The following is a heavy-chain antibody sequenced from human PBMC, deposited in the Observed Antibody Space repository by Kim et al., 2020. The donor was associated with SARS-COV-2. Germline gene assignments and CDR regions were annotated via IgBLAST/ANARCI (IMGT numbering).Heavy chain of an antibody. CDR3: ARRGPDFWSGYPFDY. V-gene: IGHV4-39*01. CDR2: IYYSGST. D-gene: IGHD3-3*01. Sequence: SETLSLTCTVSGGSISSSSYYWGWIRQPPGKGLEWIGSIYYSGSTYYNPSLKSRVTISVDTSKNQFSLKLSSVTAADTAVYYCARRGPDFWSGYPFDYWGQGTLVTVSS. J-gene: IGHJ4*02. CDR1: GGSISSSSYY.